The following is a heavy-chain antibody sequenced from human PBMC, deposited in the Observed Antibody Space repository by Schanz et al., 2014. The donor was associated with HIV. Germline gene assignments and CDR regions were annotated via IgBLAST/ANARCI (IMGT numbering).Heavy chain of an antibody. J-gene: IGHJ6*02. Sequence: VQLVESGGGLVQPGGSLKLSCAASGFTFSASAIHWVRQAPGKGLEWLAVISYDGRNKKFANSVKGRFTISRDNSKNTVYLQAKSLRPEDTAVYYCAKDRNYYDNRYLGKGNYYYYYGMDVWGQGTTVTVSS. CDR1: GFTFSASA. CDR3: AKDRNYYDNRYLGKGNYYYYYGMDV. V-gene: IGHV3-30*18. D-gene: IGHD3-22*01. CDR2: ISYDGRNK.